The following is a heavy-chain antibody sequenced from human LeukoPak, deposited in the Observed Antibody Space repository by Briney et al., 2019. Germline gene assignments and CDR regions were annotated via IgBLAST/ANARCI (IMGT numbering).Heavy chain of an antibody. Sequence: GGSLRLSCAASGFTFDDYAMNWVRQAPGKGLEWASLIPWDSGSIYYADSVKGRFIISRDNSKNSLFLQMNSLRPEDTALYYCAKGRSSGWYFDAFDIWGQGTMVTVSS. V-gene: IGHV3-43D*03. CDR2: IPWDSGSI. CDR3: AKGRSSGWYFDAFDI. CDR1: GFTFDDYA. D-gene: IGHD6-19*01. J-gene: IGHJ3*02.